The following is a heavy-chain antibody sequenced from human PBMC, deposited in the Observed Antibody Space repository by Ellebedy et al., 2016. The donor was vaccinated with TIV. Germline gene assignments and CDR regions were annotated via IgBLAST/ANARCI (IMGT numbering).Heavy chain of an antibody. CDR1: DGSLKRSF. Sequence: SETLSLTCTVSDGSLKRSFWTWIRQPPGKGLEWIGYIHNSGITNYSPSLKGRVTILLDTSKNQFSLKMNSVTAADTAVYYCARGYYGWGNSYHFDYWGQGTLVTVSS. D-gene: IGHD3-10*01. V-gene: IGHV4-59*12. CDR3: ARGYYGWGNSYHFDY. CDR2: IHNSGIT. J-gene: IGHJ4*02.